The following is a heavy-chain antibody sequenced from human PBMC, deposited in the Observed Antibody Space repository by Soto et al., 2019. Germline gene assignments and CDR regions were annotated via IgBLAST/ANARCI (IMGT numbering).Heavy chain of an antibody. V-gene: IGHV1-69*13. J-gene: IGHJ6*02. D-gene: IGHD6-13*01. CDR3: ARGGIAAACTDYYYYRMDV. CDR2: IIPIFGTA. Sequence: SVKVSCKASGGTFSSYAISWVRQAPGQGLEWMGGIIPIFGTANYAQKFQGRVTITADESTSTAYMELSSLRSEDTAVYYCARGGIAAACTDYYYYRMDVWAQATTVTV. CDR1: GGTFSSYA.